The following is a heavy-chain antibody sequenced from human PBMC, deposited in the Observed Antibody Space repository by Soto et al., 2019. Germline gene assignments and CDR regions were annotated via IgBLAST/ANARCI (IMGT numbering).Heavy chain of an antibody. J-gene: IGHJ6*02. CDR3: ARDRWGSSSSGLDV. CDR1: GFTFSSYA. Sequence: QVQLVESGGGVVQPGRSLRLSCAASGFTFSSYAMHWVRQAPGKGLVWVAVISYDGSNKYYADSVKGRFTISRDNSKNTLYLQMNSLRPEDTAVYYCARDRWGSSSSGLDVSGQGTTVTVSS. V-gene: IGHV3-30-3*01. CDR2: ISYDGSNK. D-gene: IGHD6-6*01.